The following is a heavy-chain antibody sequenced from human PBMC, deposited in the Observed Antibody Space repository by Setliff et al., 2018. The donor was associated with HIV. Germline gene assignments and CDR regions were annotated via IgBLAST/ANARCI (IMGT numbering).Heavy chain of an antibody. D-gene: IGHD6-19*01. CDR1: GDSMTSGSFY. CDR2: VHSTLST. CDR3: ARRTFGSGRFDP. Sequence: SETLSLTCTVSGDSMTSGSFYWSWVRQPAGKGLEWIGQVHSTLSTNYNPSLKSRLSISADASKNQFSLNLRFVTAADTALYYCARRTFGSGRFDPWGQGTPVTVSS. J-gene: IGHJ5*02. V-gene: IGHV4-61*09.